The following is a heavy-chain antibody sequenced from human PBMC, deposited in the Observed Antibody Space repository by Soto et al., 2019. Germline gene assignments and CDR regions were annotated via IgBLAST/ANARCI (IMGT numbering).Heavy chain of an antibody. D-gene: IGHD2-15*01. Sequence: QVQLQESGPGLVKPSGTLSLTCAVSGGSISSSNWWSWVRQPPGKGLEWIGEIDHSGSTNYNPSPKIRVTISVDKSKNQFSLKLSSVTAADTAVYYCARAGRGYCSGGSCYSGLHGMDVWGQGTTVTVSS. CDR1: GGSISSSNW. CDR3: ARAGRGYCSGGSCYSGLHGMDV. J-gene: IGHJ6*02. V-gene: IGHV4-4*02. CDR2: IDHSGST.